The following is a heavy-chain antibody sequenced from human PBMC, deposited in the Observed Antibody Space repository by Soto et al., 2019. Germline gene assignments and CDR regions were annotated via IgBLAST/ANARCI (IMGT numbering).Heavy chain of an antibody. Sequence: PGGSLRLSCAASEFSFDDYAMSWVRQAPGKGLEWVSSITYTGVSTYYADSVKGRFTISRDNSRDTLFLQMNSLRAEDTAIYYCANSSVRYPYFDSWGQGTLFTVSS. CDR2: ITYTGVST. D-gene: IGHD1-20*01. V-gene: IGHV3-23*01. CDR3: ANSSVRYPYFDS. J-gene: IGHJ4*02. CDR1: EFSFDDYA.